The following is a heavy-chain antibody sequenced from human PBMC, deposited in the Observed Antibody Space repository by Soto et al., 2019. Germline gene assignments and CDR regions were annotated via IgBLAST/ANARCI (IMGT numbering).Heavy chain of an antibody. CDR1: SGSISSSNW. CDR3: ARVPYYYYYYYMDV. Sequence: QVQLQESGPGLVKPSGTLSLTCAVSSGSISSSNWWSWVRQPPGKGLEWIGEIYHSGSTNYNPSLTSRVTIPVDKSKNQFSLKLSSVTAADTAVYYCARVPYYYYYYYMDVWGKGTTVTVSS. CDR2: IYHSGST. J-gene: IGHJ6*03. V-gene: IGHV4-4*02.